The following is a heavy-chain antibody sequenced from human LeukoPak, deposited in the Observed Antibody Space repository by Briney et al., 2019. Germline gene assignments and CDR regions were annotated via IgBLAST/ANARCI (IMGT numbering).Heavy chain of an antibody. D-gene: IGHD3-22*01. CDR2: IYPVDSDT. V-gene: IGHV5-51*01. CDR1: GYSFTSYW. J-gene: IGHJ4*02. Sequence: GESLKISCKGSGYSFTSYWIGWVRQMPGKGLEWMGIIYPVDSDTRYSPSFQGQVTISADKSISTAYLQWSSLKASDTAMYYCARIRRDFDSSGYYYIDYWGQGTLVTVSS. CDR3: ARIRRDFDSSGYYYIDY.